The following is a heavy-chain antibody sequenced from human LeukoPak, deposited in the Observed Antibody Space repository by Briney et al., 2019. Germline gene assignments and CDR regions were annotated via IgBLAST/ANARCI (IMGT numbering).Heavy chain of an antibody. CDR3: ARGKQRNSRFLEWLSWFDP. CDR2: ISSSGSTI. D-gene: IGHD3-3*01. Sequence: PGGSLRLSCAASGFTFSDYYMSWIRQAPGKGLEWVSYISSSGSTIYYADSVKGRFTISRDNAKNSLYLQMNSLRAEDTAVYYCARGKQRNSRFLEWLSWFDPWGQGTLVTVSS. V-gene: IGHV3-11*01. J-gene: IGHJ5*02. CDR1: GFTFSDYY.